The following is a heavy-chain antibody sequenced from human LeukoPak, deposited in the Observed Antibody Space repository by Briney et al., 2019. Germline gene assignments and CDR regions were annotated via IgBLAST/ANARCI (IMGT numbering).Heavy chain of an antibody. CDR3: ARGGPMKGSSYYFDY. Sequence: GRSLTLSCAPSGFTFSSYDMHSVRQPTGKGLEWVSAIGTAGDTYYPGSVKGRFTISRENAKNSLYLQMNSLRAGDTAVYYCARGGPMKGSSYYFDYWGQGTLVTVSS. CDR1: GFTFSSYD. CDR2: IGTAGDT. D-gene: IGHD1-26*01. V-gene: IGHV3-13*01. J-gene: IGHJ4*02.